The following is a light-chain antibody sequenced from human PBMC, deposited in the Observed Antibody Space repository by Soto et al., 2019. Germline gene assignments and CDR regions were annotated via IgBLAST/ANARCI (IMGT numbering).Light chain of an antibody. CDR1: QSIRSR. J-gene: IGKJ1*01. V-gene: IGKV1-39*01. Sequence: DIQMTHSPSSLSASVGDTVTITCRASQSIRSRLNWYQQKPGKAPKLLIYAASSLQSGVPSRFSGSGSGTDFTLTISSLQPEDFATYYCQQSYSTPKTFGQGTKVDIK. CDR2: AAS. CDR3: QQSYSTPKT.